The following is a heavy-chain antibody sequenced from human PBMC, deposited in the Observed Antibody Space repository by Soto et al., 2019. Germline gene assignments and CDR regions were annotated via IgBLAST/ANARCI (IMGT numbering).Heavy chain of an antibody. CDR2: IIPIFGTA. V-gene: IGHV1-69*01. Sequence: QVQLVQSGAEVKKPGSSVKVSCKASGGTFSSYAISWVRQAPGQGLEWMGGIIPIFGTANYAQKFQGRVTITADESTRTAYMELSSLRSEDTAVYYCASMTSEAAAGPGALDYWGQGTLVTVSS. CDR3: ASMTSEAAAGPGALDY. J-gene: IGHJ4*02. CDR1: GGTFSSYA. D-gene: IGHD6-13*01.